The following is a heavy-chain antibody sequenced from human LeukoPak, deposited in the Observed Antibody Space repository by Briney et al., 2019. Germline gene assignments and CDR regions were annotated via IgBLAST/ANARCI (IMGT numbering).Heavy chain of an antibody. CDR3: ARGGGNHAVDV. J-gene: IGHJ3*01. V-gene: IGHV3-74*01. CDR1: GFTFSPYW. Sequence: GGSLRLSCAASGFTFSPYWMHWVRQGPGKGLVWVSRINNDGSSTIYADSVKGRFTISRVNAKNTLDLQMDSLRAEDTAVYYCARGGGNHAVDVWGQGTMVTVSS. CDR2: INNDGSST. D-gene: IGHD4-23*01.